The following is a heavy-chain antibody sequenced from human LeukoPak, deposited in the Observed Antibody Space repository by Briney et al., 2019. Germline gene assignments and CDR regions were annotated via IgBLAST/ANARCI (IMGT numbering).Heavy chain of an antibody. CDR1: GGSISSYY. CDR3: ARGLQTGVVGATPPYYFDY. J-gene: IGHJ4*02. V-gene: IGHV4-59*06. CDR2: IYYSGST. Sequence: PSETLSLTCTVSGGSISSYYWSWIRQHPGKGLEWIGYIYYSGSTYYNPSLKSRVTISVDTSKNQFSLKLSSVTAADTAVYYCARGLQTGVVGATPPYYFDYWGQGTLVTVSS. D-gene: IGHD1-26*01.